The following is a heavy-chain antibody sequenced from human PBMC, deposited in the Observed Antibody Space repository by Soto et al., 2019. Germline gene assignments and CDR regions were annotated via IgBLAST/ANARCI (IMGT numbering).Heavy chain of an antibody. CDR2: INSDGSTT. J-gene: IGHJ4*02. CDR3: ATVGYGSGSYHFDY. Sequence: EVQLVESGGGLVQPGGSLRLSCAASGFTFSNCWMHWVRQAPGKGLVWVSRINSDGSTTSYTDSVKGRFTISRDNAKNTLYLQMKSLRSEDTAVYYCATVGYGSGSYHFDYWGQGTLVTVSS. V-gene: IGHV3-74*01. CDR1: GFTFSNCW. D-gene: IGHD3-10*01.